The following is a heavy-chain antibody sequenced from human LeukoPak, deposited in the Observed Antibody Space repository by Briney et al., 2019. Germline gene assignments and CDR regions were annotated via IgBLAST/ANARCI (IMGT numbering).Heavy chain of an antibody. J-gene: IGHJ4*02. CDR2: INHSGST. D-gene: IGHD3-16*01. CDR3: ARRRNGSSASIDY. CDR1: GGSFSGYY. Sequence: PSETLSLTCAVYGGSFSGYYWSWIRQPPGKGLEWIGEINHSGSTNYNPSLKSRVTISVDTSKNQFSLKLSSVTAADTAVYYCARRRNGSSASIDYWGQGTLVTVSS. V-gene: IGHV4-34*01.